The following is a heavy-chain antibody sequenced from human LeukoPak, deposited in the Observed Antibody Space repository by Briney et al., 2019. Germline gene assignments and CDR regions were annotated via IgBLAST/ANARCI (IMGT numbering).Heavy chain of an antibody. CDR2: ISSSGETI. J-gene: IGHJ4*02. D-gene: IGHD1-1*01. Sequence: GGSLRLSCAASGFTFSDSDMSWVRQSPGQGLEWISYISSSGETIYYADSMKGRFTISRDNAKNSLYLHINSLSAEDTAVYYCARNLPVRNDGWPLFDYWGQGTLVTVSS. CDR1: GFTFSDSD. CDR3: ARNLPVRNDGWPLFDY. V-gene: IGHV3-11*01.